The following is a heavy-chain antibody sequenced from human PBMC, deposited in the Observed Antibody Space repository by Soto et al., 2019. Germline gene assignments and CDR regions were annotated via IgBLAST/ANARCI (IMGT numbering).Heavy chain of an antibody. Sequence: GGSLRLSCAASGFTFSSYAMHWVRQAPGKGLEWVAVISYDGSNKYYADSVKGRFTISRDNSKNTLYLQMNSLRAEDTAVYYCARDPSVYGDIPDVYYFDYWGQGTLVTVSS. CDR3: ARDPSVYGDIPDVYYFDY. V-gene: IGHV3-30-3*01. D-gene: IGHD4-17*01. CDR2: ISYDGSNK. J-gene: IGHJ4*02. CDR1: GFTFSSYA.